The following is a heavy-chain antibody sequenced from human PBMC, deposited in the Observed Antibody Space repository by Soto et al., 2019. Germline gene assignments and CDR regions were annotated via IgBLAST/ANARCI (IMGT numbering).Heavy chain of an antibody. CDR2: ISYDGSNK. V-gene: IGHV3-30*18. CDR1: GFTFSSYG. Sequence: GGSLRLSCAASGFTFSSYGMHWVRQAPGKGLEWVAVISYDGSNKYYADSVKGRFTISRDNSKNTLYLQMNSLRAEDTAVYSCAKGRRPYRYYYYGMDVWGQGTTVTVSS. CDR3: AKGRRPYRYYYYGMDV. J-gene: IGHJ6*02.